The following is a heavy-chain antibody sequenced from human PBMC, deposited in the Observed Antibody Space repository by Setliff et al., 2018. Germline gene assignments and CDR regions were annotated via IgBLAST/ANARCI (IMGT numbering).Heavy chain of an antibody. Sequence: SVKVSCKASGYTFTSYGISWVRQAPGQGLEWMGGIIPIFGTANYAQKFQGRVTITTDESTSTAYMELSSLRSEDTAVYYCATALINTHGGGYYDSSGASSFDYWGQGTLVTVSS. J-gene: IGHJ4*02. CDR1: GYTFTSYG. CDR2: IIPIFGTA. CDR3: ATALINTHGGGYYDSSGASSFDY. V-gene: IGHV1-69*05. D-gene: IGHD3-22*01.